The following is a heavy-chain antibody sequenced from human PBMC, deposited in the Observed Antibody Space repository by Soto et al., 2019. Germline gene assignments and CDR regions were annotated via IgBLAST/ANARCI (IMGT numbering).Heavy chain of an antibody. CDR1: GFTFSDYY. D-gene: IGHD2-2*03. CDR2: ISGSYYT. J-gene: IGHJ4*02. Sequence: GGSLRLSCAASGFTFSDYYMSWFRQAPGKGLECISYISGSYYTNYADSVKGRFTISRDNAKKSVYLQMNSLRAEDTAVYYCARPGYCSTTTRYVLHAYRAQRTPVLVSS. V-gene: IGHV3-11*03. CDR3: ARPGYCSTTTRYVLHAY.